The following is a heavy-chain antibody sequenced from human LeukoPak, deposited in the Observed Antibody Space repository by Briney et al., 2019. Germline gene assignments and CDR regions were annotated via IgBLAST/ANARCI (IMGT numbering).Heavy chain of an antibody. V-gene: IGHV3-7*05. J-gene: IGHJ4*02. D-gene: IGHD4-23*01. Sequence: PGGSLRLSCAGSGVTFSSYWMSWVRQAPGKGLEWVANIKQDGSEKYYVDSVKGRFTISRDKAKNSLYLQMNSLRAEDTAVYYCARDGFGNPLGYWGQGALVTVSS. CDR1: GVTFSSYW. CDR3: ARDGFGNPLGY. CDR2: IKQDGSEK.